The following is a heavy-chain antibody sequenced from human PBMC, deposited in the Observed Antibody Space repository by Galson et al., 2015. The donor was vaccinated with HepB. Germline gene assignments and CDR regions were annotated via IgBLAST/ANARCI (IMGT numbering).Heavy chain of an antibody. CDR3: ARDKIAVRFDY. Sequence: SLRLSCAASGFTFSSYGMNWVRQAPRKGLEWVSYISSSSNTIYYADSVKGRFTISRDNAKNSLYLQMNSLRAEDTAVYYCARDKIAVRFDYWGQGILVTVSS. CDR2: ISSSSNTI. CDR1: GFTFSSYG. V-gene: IGHV3-48*01. J-gene: IGHJ4*02. D-gene: IGHD6-19*01.